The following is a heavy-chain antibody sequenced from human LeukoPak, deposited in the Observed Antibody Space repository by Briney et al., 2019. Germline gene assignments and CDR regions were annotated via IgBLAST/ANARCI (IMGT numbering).Heavy chain of an antibody. CDR1: GGSISSYY. V-gene: IGHV4-59*01. Sequence: SGTLSLTCTVSGGSISSYYWSWIRQPPGKGLEWIGYIYYSGSTNYNPSLKSRVTISVDTSKNQFSLKLSSVTAADTAVYYCARDYGSGSYSDPWGQGTLVTVSS. D-gene: IGHD3-10*01. CDR2: IYYSGST. J-gene: IGHJ5*02. CDR3: ARDYGSGSYSDP.